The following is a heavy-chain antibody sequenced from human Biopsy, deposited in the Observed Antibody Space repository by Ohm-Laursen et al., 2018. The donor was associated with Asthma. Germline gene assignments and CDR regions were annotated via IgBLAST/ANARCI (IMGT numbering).Heavy chain of an antibody. J-gene: IGHJ4*02. Sequence: SSVNVSCKSLGGTFNTYVTGWVRQAPGQGLEWMGGINSVFGTTTYPQKFQDRVTITADDSTSTVYMELSSLRSEDTAVYYCARKAGSCISRTCYSLDFWGQGTLVNVSS. CDR3: ARKAGSCISRTCYSLDF. CDR1: GGTFNTYV. V-gene: IGHV1-69*01. D-gene: IGHD2-2*01. CDR2: INSVFGTT.